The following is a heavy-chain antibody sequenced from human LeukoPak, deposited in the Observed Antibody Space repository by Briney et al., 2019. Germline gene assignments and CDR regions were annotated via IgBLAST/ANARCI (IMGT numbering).Heavy chain of an antibody. Sequence: GESLKISCKGSGYSFTSYWIGWVRQMPGKGLEWMWIIYPGDSDTRYSPSFKGQVTISADKSISTAYLQWSSLKASDTAMYYCARHGEPFWSGYFMPFAPWGQGTLVTVSS. D-gene: IGHD3-3*01. CDR1: GYSFTSYW. V-gene: IGHV5-51*01. CDR3: ARHGEPFWSGYFMPFAP. J-gene: IGHJ5*02. CDR2: IYPGDSDT.